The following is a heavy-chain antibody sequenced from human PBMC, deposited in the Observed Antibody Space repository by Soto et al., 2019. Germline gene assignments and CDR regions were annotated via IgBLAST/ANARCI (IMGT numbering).Heavy chain of an antibody. CDR1: GGTFSSYA. J-gene: IGHJ6*01. CDR3: ASDLMTTVTHYYYYGMDV. CDR2: IIPIFGTA. Sequence: SVKVSCKASGGTFSSYAISWVRQAPGQGLEWMGGIIPIFGTANYAQKFQGRVTITADESTSTAYMELSSLRSEDTAVYYCASDLMTTVTHYYYYGMDVCGQGPMVTASS. V-gene: IGHV1-69*13. D-gene: IGHD4-4*01.